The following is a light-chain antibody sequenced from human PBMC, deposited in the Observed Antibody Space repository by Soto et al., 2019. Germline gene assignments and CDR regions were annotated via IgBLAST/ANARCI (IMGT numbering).Light chain of an antibody. CDR2: AAS. CDR3: QQSYSTPFLT. J-gene: IGKJ4*01. Sequence: DIQMTQSPSSLSASVGDRVTITCRASQSISSYLNWYQQKPGKAPKLLIYAASSLQSGVPSRFSGRGSGTDFTLTISSLQPEDFATYYCQQSYSTPFLTFGGGTKVEIK. CDR1: QSISSY. V-gene: IGKV1-39*01.